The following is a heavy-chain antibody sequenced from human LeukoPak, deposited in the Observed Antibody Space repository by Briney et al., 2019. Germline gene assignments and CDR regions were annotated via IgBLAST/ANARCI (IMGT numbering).Heavy chain of an antibody. Sequence: KPSETLSLTCAVYGGSFSGYYWSWIRQPPGKGLEWIGEINHSGSTNYNPSLTSRVTISVDTSKNQFSLKLSSVTAADTAVYYCARHARYFYYFDYWGQGTLVTVSS. CDR2: INHSGST. J-gene: IGHJ4*02. CDR3: ARHARYFYYFDY. V-gene: IGHV4-34*01. CDR1: GGSFSGYY. D-gene: IGHD1-14*01.